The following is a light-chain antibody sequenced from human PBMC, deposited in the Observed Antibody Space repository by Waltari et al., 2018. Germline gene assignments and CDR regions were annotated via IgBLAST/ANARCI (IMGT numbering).Light chain of an antibody. Sequence: EVVLTQSPGTLSLSPGERATLSCRASQSVTESYLAWYQQKNGQAPRLLIYGASSRATGIPDRFSGSGSGTDSTLTISTLEPEDFAVYYCQQYDNSPQTFGQGTKVEIK. V-gene: IGKV3-20*01. CDR2: GAS. J-gene: IGKJ1*01. CDR1: QSVTESY. CDR3: QQYDNSPQT.